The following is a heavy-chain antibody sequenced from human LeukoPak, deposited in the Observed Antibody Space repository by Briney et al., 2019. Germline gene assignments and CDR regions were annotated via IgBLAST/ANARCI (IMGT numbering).Heavy chain of an antibody. CDR2: IDWNSGSI. V-gene: IGHV3-9*01. CDR3: AKDISPRIAAGGMDNRFDP. D-gene: IGHD6-13*01. J-gene: IGHJ5*02. CDR1: GFTFDDYA. Sequence: GRSLRLSCAASGFTFDDYAMHWVRQAPGKGLEWASGIDWNSGSIGYADSVKGRFTISRDNAKKSLYLQMNSLRPEDTALYYCAKDISPRIAAGGMDNRFDPWGQGTLVTVSS.